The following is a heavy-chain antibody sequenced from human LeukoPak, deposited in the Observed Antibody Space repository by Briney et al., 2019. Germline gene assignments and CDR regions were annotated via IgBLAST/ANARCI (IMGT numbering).Heavy chain of an antibody. Sequence: GGSLRLSCAASGFTFSSYAMSWVRQAPGKGLEWVSYISSSGSTIYYADSVKGRFTISRDNSKNALYLQMNSLRAEDTAVYYCAKGLLWFGEQRDAFDIWGQGTMVTVSS. CDR2: ISSSGSTI. V-gene: IGHV3-23*01. D-gene: IGHD3-10*01. CDR1: GFTFSSYA. CDR3: AKGLLWFGEQRDAFDI. J-gene: IGHJ3*02.